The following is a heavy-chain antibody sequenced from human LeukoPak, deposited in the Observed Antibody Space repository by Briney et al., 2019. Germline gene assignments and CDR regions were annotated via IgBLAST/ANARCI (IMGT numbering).Heavy chain of an antibody. Sequence: SETLSLTCTVSGGSISESYWSWIRQPPGKGLEWIGYIYYSGSTNYNPSLKSRVTISIDASKNQFFLKLSSVTAADTAVYYCARRLLGYCSGGSCYSGYFQHWGQGTLVTVSS. J-gene: IGHJ1*01. CDR3: ARRLLGYCSGGSCYSGYFQH. D-gene: IGHD2-15*01. V-gene: IGHV4-59*01. CDR1: GGSISESY. CDR2: IYYSGST.